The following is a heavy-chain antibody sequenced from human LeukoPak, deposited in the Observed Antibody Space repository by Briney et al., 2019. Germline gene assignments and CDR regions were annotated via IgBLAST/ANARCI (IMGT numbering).Heavy chain of an antibody. CDR1: GFTFSNAW. CDR2: IKSKTDGGTT. J-gene: IGHJ4*02. V-gene: IGHV3-15*01. CDR3: TTPPQDIVVVPAA. D-gene: IGHD2-2*01. Sequence: GGSLRLFCAASGFTFSNAWMSWVRQDPGKGLEWVGRIKSKTDGGTTDYAAPVKGRFTISRDESKNTLYLQMNSLKTEDTAVYYCTTPPQDIVVVPAAGGQGTLVTVSS.